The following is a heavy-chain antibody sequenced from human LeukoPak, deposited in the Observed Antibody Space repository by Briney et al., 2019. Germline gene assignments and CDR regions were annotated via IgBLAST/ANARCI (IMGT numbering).Heavy chain of an antibody. D-gene: IGHD3-3*01. Sequence: SGGSLRLSCAASGFTFSSYGMHWVRQAPGKGLEWVAFXRXXXSNXYYXDSVKGRFTISRDNSKNTLYLQMNSLRAEDTAVYYXXXDPTIFGVVLXXPXMDVWGKGTTVTVSS. V-gene: IGHV3-30*02. CDR1: GFTFSSYG. CDR3: XXDPTIFGVVLXXPXMDV. CDR2: XRXXXSNX. J-gene: IGHJ6*04.